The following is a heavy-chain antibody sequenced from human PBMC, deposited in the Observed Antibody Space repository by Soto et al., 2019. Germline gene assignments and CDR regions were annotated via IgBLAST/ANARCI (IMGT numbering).Heavy chain of an antibody. CDR1: GFNFSSYG. CDR2: IWNDGSNE. D-gene: IGHD3-22*01. CDR3: ARDQTDSGGYSDS. V-gene: IGHV3-33*01. Sequence: QVQLVESGGGVVQPGGSLRLSCEASGFNFSSYGIHWVRQAPGKGLEWVAIIWNDGSNEYYADSVKGRFTISRVNSKNTVYLQVSKLRAEDTAVYFCARDQTDSGGYSDSWGQGTLVTVSS. J-gene: IGHJ4*02.